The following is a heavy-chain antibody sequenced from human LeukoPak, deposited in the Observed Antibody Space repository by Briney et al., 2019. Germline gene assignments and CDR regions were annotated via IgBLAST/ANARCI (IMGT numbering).Heavy chain of an antibody. D-gene: IGHD2-2*01. V-gene: IGHV3-66*01. CDR2: IYSGESA. CDR1: GFSFSSNY. CDR3: ARDGGSGYCSSSNCYEGFDY. Sequence: GGSLRLSCAASGFSFSSNYMSWVRQAPGKGLEWASTIYSGESAYYSDSVKGRFTISRDNSKHALVLQMNSLTAADTAVYYCARDGGSGYCSSSNCYEGFDYWGQGTLVTVSS. J-gene: IGHJ4*02.